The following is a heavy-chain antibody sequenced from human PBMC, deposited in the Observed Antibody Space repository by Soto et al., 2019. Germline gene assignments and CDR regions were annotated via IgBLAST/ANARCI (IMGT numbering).Heavy chain of an antibody. V-gene: IGHV1-18*01. J-gene: IGHJ4*02. CDR2: ISAYNGDT. Sequence: GASVKVSCKASGYSFTTYGISGVRQAPGRGLEWMGWISAYNGDTNYAQNFQGRVTMTTDTSMSIVYMELRSLRSDDTAVYYCARDGYCSRGTCYDPTLDYSGQGTLVTVSS. CDR1: GYSFTTYG. D-gene: IGHD2-15*01. CDR3: ARDGYCSRGTCYDPTLDY.